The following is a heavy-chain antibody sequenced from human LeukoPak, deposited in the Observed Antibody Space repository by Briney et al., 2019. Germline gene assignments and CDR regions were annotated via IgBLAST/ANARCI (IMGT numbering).Heavy chain of an antibody. D-gene: IGHD6-13*01. CDR3: ATLAAAVNWFDP. CDR2: INPNSGGT. J-gene: IGHJ5*02. V-gene: IGHV1-2*02. CDR1: GYTFTSYG. Sequence: ASVKVSCKASGYTFTSYGISWVRQAPGQGLEWMGWINPNSGGTNYAQKFQGRVTMTRDTSTSTVYMELSGLRSEDTAVYYCATLAAAVNWFDPWGQGTLVTVSS.